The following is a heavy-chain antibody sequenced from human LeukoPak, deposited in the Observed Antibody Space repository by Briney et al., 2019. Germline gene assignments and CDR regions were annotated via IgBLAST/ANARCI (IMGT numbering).Heavy chain of an antibody. Sequence: GASVKVSCKXSGYTFTSYGISWVRQSPGQGLEWMGWISAYNGNTNYAQKLQGRVTMTTDTPTSTAYMELRSLRSDDTAVYYCAREVTYCGYDDGYSYGYDYWGQGTLVTVSS. V-gene: IGHV1-18*01. CDR2: ISAYNGNT. D-gene: IGHD5-18*01. J-gene: IGHJ4*02. CDR1: GYTFTSYG. CDR3: AREVTYCGYDDGYSYGYDY.